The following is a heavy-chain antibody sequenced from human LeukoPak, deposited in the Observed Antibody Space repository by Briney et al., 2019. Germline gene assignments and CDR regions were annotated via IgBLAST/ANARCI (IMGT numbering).Heavy chain of an antibody. J-gene: IGHJ4*02. CDR1: GYTFTGYY. CDR3: AREAGYNWNDDLDY. D-gene: IGHD1-1*01. CDR2: INPSSGGT. Sequence: ASVKVSCKASGYTFTGYYMHWVRQAPGQGLEWMGRINPSSGGTNYAQKFQGRVTMTRDTSISTAYMELSRLRSDDTAVYYCAREAGYNWNDDLDYWGQGTLVTVSS. V-gene: IGHV1-2*06.